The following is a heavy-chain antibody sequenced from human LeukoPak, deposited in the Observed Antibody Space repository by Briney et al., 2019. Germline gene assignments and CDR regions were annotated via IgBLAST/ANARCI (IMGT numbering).Heavy chain of an antibody. D-gene: IGHD4-17*01. CDR2: ISGSGGST. CDR3: AKVEDLGHGDYSYFDY. V-gene: IGHV3-23*01. CDR1: GFTFSRYV. J-gene: IGHJ4*02. Sequence: GGSLRLSCAASGFTFSRYVMSWVRQAPGKGLEWVSGISGSGGSTYYADSVKGRFTISRDNSKNTLYLQMNSLRAEDTAVYYCAKVEDLGHGDYSYFDYWGQGTLVTVSS.